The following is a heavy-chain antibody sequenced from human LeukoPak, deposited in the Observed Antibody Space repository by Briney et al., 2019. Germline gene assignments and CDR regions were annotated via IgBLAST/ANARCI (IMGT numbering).Heavy chain of an antibody. CDR1: GFTFSSYA. Sequence: GGSLRLSCAASGFTFSSYAMHWVRQAPGKGLEWVAVISYDGSNKYYADSVKGRFTISRDNSKNTLYLQMNSLRAEDTAVYYCARDRSYYYDSSGYYSNDYWGQGTLVTVSS. CDR2: ISYDGSNK. J-gene: IGHJ4*02. D-gene: IGHD3-22*01. V-gene: IGHV3-30-3*01. CDR3: ARDRSYYYDSSGYYSNDY.